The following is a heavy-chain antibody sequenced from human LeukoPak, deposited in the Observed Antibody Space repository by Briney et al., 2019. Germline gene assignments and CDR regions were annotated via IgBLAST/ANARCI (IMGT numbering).Heavy chain of an antibody. J-gene: IGHJ4*02. V-gene: IGHV4-39*01. Sequence: SETLSLTCTVSGGSISSSSYYWGWIRQPPGKGLEWIGSIYYSGSTYYNPSLKSRVTISVHTSKNQFSLKLSSVTAADTAVYYCARPLRGAAAGPDFDYWGQGTLVTVSS. CDR3: ARPLRGAAAGPDFDY. CDR2: IYYSGST. CDR1: GGSISSSSYY. D-gene: IGHD6-13*01.